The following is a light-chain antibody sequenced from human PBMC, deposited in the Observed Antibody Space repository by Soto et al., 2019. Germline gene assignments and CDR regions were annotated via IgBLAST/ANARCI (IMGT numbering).Light chain of an antibody. Sequence: EILMTQSPATLSVSPGETATLSCRASQSVSYNLAWYQQKPGQGPRLLIYGAFSRATGIPARFSGSGSGTEFTLTISSLQSEDFAVYYFQQYKNWPPLTFGGGTKVEIK. V-gene: IGKV3-15*01. CDR3: QQYKNWPPLT. CDR1: QSVSYN. J-gene: IGKJ4*01. CDR2: GAF.